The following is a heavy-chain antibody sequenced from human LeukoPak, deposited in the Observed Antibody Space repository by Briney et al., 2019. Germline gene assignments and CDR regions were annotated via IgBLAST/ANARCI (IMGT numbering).Heavy chain of an antibody. CDR2: IIPIFGTA. CDR1: GGTFSSYA. V-gene: IGHV1-69*13. D-gene: IGHD2-15*01. CDR3: ASVYCSGGSCYSRPLSYYYYGMDV. J-gene: IGHJ6*02. Sequence: SVKVSCTASGGTFSSYAISWVRQAPGQGLEWMGGIIPIFGTANYAQKFQGRVTITADESTSTAYMELSSLRSEDTAVYYCASVYCSGGSCYSRPLSYYYYGMDVWGQGTTVTVSS.